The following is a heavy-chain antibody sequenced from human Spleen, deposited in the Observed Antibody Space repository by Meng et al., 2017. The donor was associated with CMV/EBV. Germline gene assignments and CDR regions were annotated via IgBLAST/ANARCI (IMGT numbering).Heavy chain of an antibody. Sequence: GSLRLSCTVSGGSISTYYWTWIRQPPGKGLEWIGYVYYSGSTNHNPSLESRVTISVDTSKKQFSLKLSSVTAADTAVYYCARWYPRAGAFDIWGQGTMVTVSS. CDR2: VYYSGST. V-gene: IGHV4-59*01. CDR1: GGSISTYY. CDR3: ARWYPRAGAFDI. J-gene: IGHJ3*02. D-gene: IGHD6-13*01.